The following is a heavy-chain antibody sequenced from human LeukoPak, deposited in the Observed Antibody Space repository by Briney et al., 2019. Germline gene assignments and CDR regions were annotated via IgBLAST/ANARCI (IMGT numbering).Heavy chain of an antibody. CDR1: GYSFTNYG. CDR2: IGAYNGNT. V-gene: IGHV1-18*01. Sequence: ASVKVSYKASGYSFTNYGITWVRQAPGQGLEWMGWIGAYNGNTNYAQKLQGRVTMTTDTSTSTAYMELRSLRSDDTAVYYCARPGGSIFGLGLSYAHFDYWGQGTLVTVSS. D-gene: IGHD3-3*01. CDR3: ARPGGSIFGLGLSYAHFDY. J-gene: IGHJ4*02.